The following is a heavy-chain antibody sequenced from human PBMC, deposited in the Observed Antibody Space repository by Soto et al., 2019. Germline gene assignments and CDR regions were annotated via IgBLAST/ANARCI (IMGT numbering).Heavy chain of an antibody. V-gene: IGHV4-31*03. CDR1: GGSISSGGYY. Sequence: SETLSLTCTVSGGSISSGGYYWSWIRQHPGKGLEWIGYIYYSGSTYYNPSLKSRVTISVDTSKNQFSLKLSSVTAADTAVYYCATGLRLGELSFPLDYWGQGTLVTVSS. J-gene: IGHJ4*02. CDR3: ATGLRLGELSFPLDY. D-gene: IGHD3-16*02. CDR2: IYYSGST.